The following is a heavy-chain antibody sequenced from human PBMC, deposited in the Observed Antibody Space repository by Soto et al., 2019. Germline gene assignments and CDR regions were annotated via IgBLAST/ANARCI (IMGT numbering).Heavy chain of an antibody. CDR3: ARGWIGDYAWGCYGIAV. CDR2: IYYSGST. V-gene: IGHV4-61*01. Sequence: SETLSLSCTVSGGSVSSGSYYWSWIRQPSGKGLEWIGYIYYSGSTNYNPSLKSRVTISVDTSKNQFSLKLSSVTAADTAVYYCARGWIGDYAWGCYGIAVWGQGTTVTASS. D-gene: IGHD4-17*01. J-gene: IGHJ6*02. CDR1: GGSVSSGSYY.